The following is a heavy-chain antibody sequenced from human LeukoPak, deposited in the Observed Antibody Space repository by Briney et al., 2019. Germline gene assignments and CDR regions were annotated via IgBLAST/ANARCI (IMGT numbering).Heavy chain of an antibody. J-gene: IGHJ6*03. CDR3: ARYAATVNYYYYYYMDV. D-gene: IGHD6-13*01. V-gene: IGHV4-59*01. CDR2: VYYSGIT. Sequence: SETLSLTCTVSGASISSYYWNWIRQPPGKELEWIGYVYYSGITSYNPSLKSRVTMSVDTSKNQFSLELSSVTAADTAVYSCARYAATVNYYYYYYMDVWGKGTTVIVSS. CDR1: GASISSYY.